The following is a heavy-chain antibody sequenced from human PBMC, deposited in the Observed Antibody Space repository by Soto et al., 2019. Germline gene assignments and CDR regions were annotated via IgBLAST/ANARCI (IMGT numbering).Heavy chain of an antibody. CDR2: IDPSDSYT. CDR3: AAGPITIFGVVIGYFDY. Sequence: GESLKISCNGSGYSFTSYWISWVRQMPGKGLEWMGRIDPSDSYTNYSPSFQGHVTISADKSISTAYLQWSSLKASDTAMYYCAAGPITIFGVVIGYFDYWGQGTLVTVSS. J-gene: IGHJ4*02. D-gene: IGHD3-3*01. V-gene: IGHV5-10-1*01. CDR1: GYSFTSYW.